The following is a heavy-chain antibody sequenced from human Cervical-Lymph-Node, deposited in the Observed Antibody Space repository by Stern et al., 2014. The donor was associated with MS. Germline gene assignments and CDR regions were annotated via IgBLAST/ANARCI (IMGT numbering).Heavy chain of an antibody. CDR1: GGSISSSGYY. Sequence: VQLVESGPGLVKPSQTLSLTCTVSGGSISSSGYYWSWIRQPSDKGLEWIGRIHDGGSTYYNPPLKSRVTISMATAKNQFSLKLPSVTAADTAVYYCATTRWDLFTWNWFDPWGQGTLVTVSS. V-gene: IGHV4-61*02. D-gene: IGHD1-26*01. CDR3: ATTRWDLFTWNWFDP. CDR2: IHDGGST. J-gene: IGHJ5*02.